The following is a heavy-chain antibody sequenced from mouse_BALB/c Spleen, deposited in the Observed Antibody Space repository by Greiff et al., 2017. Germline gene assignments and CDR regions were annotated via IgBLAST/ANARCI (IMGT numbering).Heavy chain of an antibody. CDR3: ARDGTRAMDY. Sequence: EVKLVESGGGLVKPGGSLKLSCAASGFTFSSYAMSWVRQSPEKRLEWVAEISSGGSYTYYPDTVTGRFTISRDNAKNTLYLEMSSLRSEDTAMYYCARDGTRAMDYWGQGTSVTVSS. CDR1: GFTFSSYA. D-gene: IGHD3-3*01. CDR2: ISSGGSYT. V-gene: IGHV5-9-4*01. J-gene: IGHJ4*01.